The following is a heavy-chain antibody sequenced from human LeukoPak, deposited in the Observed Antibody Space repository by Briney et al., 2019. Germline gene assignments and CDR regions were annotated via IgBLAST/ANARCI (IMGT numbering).Heavy chain of an antibody. V-gene: IGHV3-23*01. J-gene: IGHJ1*01. CDR3: AKFTDSSGYYPKKYFQH. CDR2: ISGSGGST. D-gene: IGHD3-22*01. Sequence: PGGSLRLSCAASGFTFSSDAMSWVRQAPGGGREWVSAISGSGGSTYYADSVKGRVTISRDNSKNTLYLQMNSLRAEDTAVYYCAKFTDSSGYYPKKYFQHWGQGTLVTVSS. CDR1: GFTFSSDA.